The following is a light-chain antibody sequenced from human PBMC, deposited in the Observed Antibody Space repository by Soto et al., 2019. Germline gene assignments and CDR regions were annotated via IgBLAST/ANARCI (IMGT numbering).Light chain of an antibody. J-gene: IGKJ1*01. Sequence: DIQLTQSPSFLSASVGDRVTITCRASQGISSYLAWYQQKPGKDPKLLIYAASTLQTGVPSRFSGSGSGTEFTLTISSLQPEDFATYYCQQLNSYPPWTFGQGTKVEIK. CDR2: AAS. CDR3: QQLNSYPPWT. CDR1: QGISSY. V-gene: IGKV1-9*01.